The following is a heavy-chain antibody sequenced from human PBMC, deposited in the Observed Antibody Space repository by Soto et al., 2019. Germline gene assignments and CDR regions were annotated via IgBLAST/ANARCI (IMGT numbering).Heavy chain of an antibody. J-gene: IGHJ4*02. Sequence: GGSLRLSCAASGFTFSSYAMSWVRQAPGKGLEWVSAISGSGGSTYYADSVKGRFTISRDNSKNTLYLQMNSLRAEDTAVYYCAKCEATIRYSAPFDYWGQGTLVTVPS. V-gene: IGHV3-23*01. D-gene: IGHD3-9*01. CDR3: AKCEATIRYSAPFDY. CDR1: GFTFSSYA. CDR2: ISGSGGST.